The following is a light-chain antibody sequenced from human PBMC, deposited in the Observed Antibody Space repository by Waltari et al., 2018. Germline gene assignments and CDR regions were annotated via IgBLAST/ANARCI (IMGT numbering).Light chain of an antibody. V-gene: IGKV3-11*01. J-gene: IGKJ4*01. CDR1: QSVSID. CDR2: DAS. Sequence: EIVLTQSPATLSSSPGERATLPCRASQSVSIDFAWYQQKPGQAPRLLIYDASKRATGIPARFSGSGSGTDCTLTISSLEPEDFALYYCQQRGNWPLTFGGGTKVEIK. CDR3: QQRGNWPLT.